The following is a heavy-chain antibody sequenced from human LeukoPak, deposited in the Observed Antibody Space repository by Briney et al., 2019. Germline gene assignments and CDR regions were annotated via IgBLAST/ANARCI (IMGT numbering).Heavy chain of an antibody. CDR3: AKDSDELIAAAYNWFDP. J-gene: IGHJ5*02. D-gene: IGHD6-13*01. V-gene: IGHV3-7*01. CDR2: IKQDGSEK. CDR1: GFTFSSRDW. Sequence: GGSLRLSCVASGFTFSSRDWMTWVRQAPGKGLEWVANIKQDGSEKNYVDSVKGRFTISRDNAKNSVDLQMNSLRVEDTAVYYCAKDSDELIAAAYNWFDPWGQGTLVTVSS.